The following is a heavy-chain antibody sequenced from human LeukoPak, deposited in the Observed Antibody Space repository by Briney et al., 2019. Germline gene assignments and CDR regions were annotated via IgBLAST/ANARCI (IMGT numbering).Heavy chain of an antibody. Sequence: GRSLRLSCAACGFTLSSYAMHWVRQAPGKGLEWVAVMSYDGNNKYYADAVKGRFTISRDNSKNTLYLQMNSLRAEDTAVYYCAKDGFGHSYGYAYFDYWGQGTLVTVSS. V-gene: IGHV3-30*18. J-gene: IGHJ4*02. CDR1: GFTLSSYA. D-gene: IGHD5-18*01. CDR3: AKDGFGHSYGYAYFDY. CDR2: MSYDGNNK.